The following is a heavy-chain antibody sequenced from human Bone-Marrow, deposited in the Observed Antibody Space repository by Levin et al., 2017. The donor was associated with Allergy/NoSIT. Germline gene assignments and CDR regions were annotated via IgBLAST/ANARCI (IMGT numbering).Heavy chain of an antibody. J-gene: IGHJ4*02. V-gene: IGHV4-31*03. D-gene: IGHD3-16*01. Sequence: KASETLSLTCTVSGVSMSSGDYYWAWLRQHPGKGLEWIGYIFNSAGAYYNSSLRSRLTISAETSKSQFSLNLASVTAADTAVYYCARFPDTWVGADYWGQGILVTVSS. CDR1: GVSMSSGDYY. CDR3: ARFPDTWVGADY. CDR2: IFNSAGA.